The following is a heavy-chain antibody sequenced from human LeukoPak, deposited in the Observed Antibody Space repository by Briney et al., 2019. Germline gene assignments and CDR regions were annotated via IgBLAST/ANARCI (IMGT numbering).Heavy chain of an antibody. CDR3: ARDKSVSDWYFDL. CDR1: GFTFSSYA. J-gene: IGHJ2*01. V-gene: IGHV3-66*01. Sequence: GGSLRLSCAASGFTFSSYAVHWVRQAPGKGLDWVSVIYSGGSTYYGYSVKGRFTISRDKSKNTLYLQMNSLRAEDTAVYYCARDKSVSDWYFDLWGRGTLVTVSS. CDR2: IYSGGST. D-gene: IGHD5/OR15-5a*01.